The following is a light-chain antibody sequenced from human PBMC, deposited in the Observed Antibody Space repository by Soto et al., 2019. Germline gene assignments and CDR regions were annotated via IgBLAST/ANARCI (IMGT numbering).Light chain of an antibody. V-gene: IGLV2-11*01. CDR1: SSDVGGYNY. Sequence: QSVLTQARSVSGSPGQSVTISCTGTSSDVGGYNYVSWYQQHPGKTPKLMIYEVSKRPSGVPDRFSGSKSGNTASLTISGLQAEDEADYYCSSYAGSYRLGFGGGTKLTVL. CDR3: SSYAGSYRLG. CDR2: EVS. J-gene: IGLJ2*01.